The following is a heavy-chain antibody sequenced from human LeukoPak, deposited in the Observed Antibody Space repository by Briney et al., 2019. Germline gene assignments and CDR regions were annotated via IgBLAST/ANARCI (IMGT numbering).Heavy chain of an antibody. CDR3: ATEHQYYDILTGYSPLYYYYYGMDV. D-gene: IGHD3-9*01. CDR2: ISYDGSNK. Sequence: GGSLRLSCAASGFTFSSYAMHWVRQAPGKGLEWVAVISYDGSNKYYADSVKGGFTISRDNYKNTLYLQMNSLRADYTAVYYCATEHQYYDILTGYSPLYYYYYGMDVWGQGTTVTVSS. V-gene: IGHV3-30-3*01. CDR1: GFTFSSYA. J-gene: IGHJ6*02.